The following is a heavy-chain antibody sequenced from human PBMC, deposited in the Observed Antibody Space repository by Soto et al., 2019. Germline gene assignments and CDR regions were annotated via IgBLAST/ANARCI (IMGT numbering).Heavy chain of an antibody. CDR2: IYNSGST. CDR1: GGSISSYY. J-gene: IGHJ4*02. CDR3: AYGDSRGPFDS. D-gene: IGHD4-17*01. Sequence: PSETLSLTCTVSGGSISSYYWSWIRQPSGKGLEWIGYIYNSGSTNYNPSLKSRVTISVDTPKNQFSLKLSSVTAADTAVYYCAYGDSRGPFDSWGQGTLVTVSS. V-gene: IGHV4-59*01.